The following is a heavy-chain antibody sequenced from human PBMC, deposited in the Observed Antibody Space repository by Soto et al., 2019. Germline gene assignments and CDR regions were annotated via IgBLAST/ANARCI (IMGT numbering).Heavy chain of an antibody. D-gene: IGHD3-3*01. CDR2: MYYSAMT. V-gene: IGHV4-59*08. CDR3: ARHLFDSWKGYHYYYYMDV. Sequence: QVQLQESGPGLVKPSETLSLTCSVPGGSIRSHNWSWIRQPPGKGLEWIGCMYYSAMTEYNPSLKSLVTLSADTSKNQVSLKLSSVTAADTAVYYCARHLFDSWKGYHYYYYMDVWGKGTAVTVSS. J-gene: IGHJ6*03. CDR1: GGSIRSHN.